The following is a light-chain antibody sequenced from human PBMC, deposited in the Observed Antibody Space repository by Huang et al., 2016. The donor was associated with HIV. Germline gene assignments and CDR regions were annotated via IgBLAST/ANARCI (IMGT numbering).Light chain of an antibody. CDR2: GAS. J-gene: IGKJ2*01. CDR3: QQYNNWPPKYT. CDR1: QSVSSN. V-gene: IGKV3D-15*01. Sequence: EIVMTQSPATLSVSPGERASLSCRASQSVSSNLAWYQQKPGQAPRLLIYGASTRAFGIPDRFSVSGSATEFALTITSLQSEDFAVYYCQQYNNWPPKYTFGQGTKLEI.